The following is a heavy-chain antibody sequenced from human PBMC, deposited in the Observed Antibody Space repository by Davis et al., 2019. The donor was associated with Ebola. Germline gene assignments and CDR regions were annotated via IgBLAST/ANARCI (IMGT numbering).Heavy chain of an antibody. D-gene: IGHD3-3*01. Sequence: GESLKISCAASGFTFSSYAMHWVRQASGKGLEWVGRIRSKANSYATAYAASVKGRSTISRDDSKNTAYLQMNSLKTEDTAVYYCSKTTRSGADYWGQGTLVTVSS. J-gene: IGHJ4*02. CDR3: SKTTRSGADY. V-gene: IGHV3-73*01. CDR1: GFTFSSYA. CDR2: IRSKANSYAT.